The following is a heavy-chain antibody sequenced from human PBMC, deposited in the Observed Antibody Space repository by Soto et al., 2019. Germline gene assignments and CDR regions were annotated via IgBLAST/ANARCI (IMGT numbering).Heavy chain of an antibody. CDR2: ISAYNGNT. Sequence: QGQLVQSGAEVKKPGASVKVSCKASGYTFTSFGISWVRQAPGQGLEWMGWISAYNGNTNYAQKVQGRVTMTTDTSTRTAYMERRSLRSDDTAVYYCARDSGNLGNWAYFFDYWGQGTLVTVSS. CDR3: ARDSGNLGNWAYFFDY. CDR1: GYTFTSFG. V-gene: IGHV1-18*01. D-gene: IGHD7-27*01. J-gene: IGHJ4*02.